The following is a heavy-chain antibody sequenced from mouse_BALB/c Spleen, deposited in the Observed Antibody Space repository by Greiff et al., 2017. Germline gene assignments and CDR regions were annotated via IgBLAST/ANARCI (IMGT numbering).Heavy chain of an antibody. CDR3: APYGNHWYFDV. CDR1: GFNIKDYY. J-gene: IGHJ1*01. D-gene: IGHD2-10*02. CDR2: IDPENGNT. V-gene: IGHV14-1*02. Sequence: EVKLMESGAELVRPGALVKLSCKAFGFNIKDYYMHWVKQRPEQALEWSGWIDPENGNTIYDPKFQGKASITADTSSNTAYLQLSSLTSEDTAVYYCAPYGNHWYFDVWGAGTTVSVSS.